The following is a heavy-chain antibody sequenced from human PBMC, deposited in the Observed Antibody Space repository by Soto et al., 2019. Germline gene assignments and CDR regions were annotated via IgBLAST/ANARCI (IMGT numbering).Heavy chain of an antibody. V-gene: IGHV3-21*01. CDR1: GFIFSSYT. Sequence: EVQLVESGGGLVKPGGSLRLSCAASGFIFSSYTMNWVRQAPGKGLEWVSSISASSTYIYYADSLKGRFTISRANAYNSLYRQMNSLRAEDTAVHYCARGGRRDPGTYWGQGTLVTVSS. CDR2: ISASSTYI. J-gene: IGHJ4*02. D-gene: IGHD3-16*01. CDR3: ARGGRRDPGTY.